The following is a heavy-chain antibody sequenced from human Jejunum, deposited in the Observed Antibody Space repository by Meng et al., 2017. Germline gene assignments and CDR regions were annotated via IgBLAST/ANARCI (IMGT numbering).Heavy chain of an antibody. Sequence: SETLSLTCTVSGGSMNSYYWSWLRQTAGKGLEWIGRIYSSGSTNYNPSLRSRVLISVDTSNNQFSLKMTSVTAADTAIYFCARSKGRDTSGYYYHFDFWGPGTLVTGAS. J-gene: IGHJ4*02. CDR3: ARSKGRDTSGYYYHFDF. CDR1: GGSMNSYY. D-gene: IGHD3-22*01. V-gene: IGHV4-4*07. CDR2: IYSSGST.